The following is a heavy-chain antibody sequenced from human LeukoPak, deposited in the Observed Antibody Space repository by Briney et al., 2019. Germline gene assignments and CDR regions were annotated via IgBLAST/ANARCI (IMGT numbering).Heavy chain of an antibody. CDR2: IWYDGSNK. Sequence: GGSLRLSCAASGFTFSSYGMHWVRQAPGKGLEWVAVIWYDGSNKYYTDSVKGRITISRDSSKSTLYLQMNSLRAEDTAVYYCARGSSGWYASFDYWGQGTLVTVSS. J-gene: IGHJ4*02. D-gene: IGHD6-19*01. V-gene: IGHV3-33*01. CDR1: GFTFSSYG. CDR3: ARGSSGWYASFDY.